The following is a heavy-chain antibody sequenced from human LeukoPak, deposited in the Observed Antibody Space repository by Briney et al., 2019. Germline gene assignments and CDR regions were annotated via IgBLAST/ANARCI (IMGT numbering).Heavy chain of an antibody. J-gene: IGHJ4*02. CDR1: GFTFSSYS. CDR2: ISSSSSTI. Sequence: GGSLRLSCAASGFTFSSYSMNWVRQAPGKGLEWVSYISSSSSTIYYADSVKGRFTISRDNAKNSLYLQMNSLRAEDTAVYYCARASRAGSYSFDYWGQGTLVTVSS. CDR3: ARASRAGSYSFDY. D-gene: IGHD3-10*01. V-gene: IGHV3-48*04.